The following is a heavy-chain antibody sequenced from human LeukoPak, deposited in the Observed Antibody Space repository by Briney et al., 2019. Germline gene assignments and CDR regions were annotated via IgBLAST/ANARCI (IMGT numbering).Heavy chain of an antibody. CDR1: GGTFSSYA. CDR2: IIPIFGTA. V-gene: IGHV1-69*13. CDR3: ASDSLGELLEPPYYYYGMDV. D-gene: IGHD3-10*01. J-gene: IGHJ6*04. Sequence: ASVKVSCKASGGTFSSYAISWVRQAPGQGLEWMGGIIPIFGTANYAQKFQGSVTITADESTSTAYMELSSLRSEDTAVYYCASDSLGELLEPPYYYYGMDVWGKGTTVTVSS.